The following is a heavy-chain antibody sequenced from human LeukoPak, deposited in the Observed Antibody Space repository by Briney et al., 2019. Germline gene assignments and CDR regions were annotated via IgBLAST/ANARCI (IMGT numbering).Heavy chain of an antibody. Sequence: SQTLSLTCTVSGGSISSGSYYWSWIRQPPGKGLEWIGYIYYSGSTNYNPSLKSRVTISVDTSKNQFSLKLSSVTAADTAVYYCARYLISGNFDYWGQGTLVTVSS. CDR2: IYYSGST. CDR1: GGSISSGSYY. V-gene: IGHV4-61*01. CDR3: ARYLISGNFDY. J-gene: IGHJ4*02.